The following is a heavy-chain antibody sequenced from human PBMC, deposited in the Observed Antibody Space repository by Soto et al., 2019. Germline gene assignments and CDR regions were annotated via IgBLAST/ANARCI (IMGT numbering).Heavy chain of an antibody. CDR2: IYYSGST. Sequence: ASETMPLSCTGSGGSISSFYWSWIRQHPGKGLEWIGYIYYSGSTYYNPTLKSRVTISVDTSKNQFSLKLFSVTAADTAVYYCARLPGPWGQGTLVTVSS. V-gene: IGHV4-59*06. J-gene: IGHJ5*02. CDR3: ARLPGP. CDR1: GGSISSFY. D-gene: IGHD2-2*01.